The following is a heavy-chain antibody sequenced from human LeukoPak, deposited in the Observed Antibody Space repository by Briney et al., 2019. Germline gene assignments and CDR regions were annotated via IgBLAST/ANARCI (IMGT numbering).Heavy chain of an antibody. V-gene: IGHV4-59*01. J-gene: IGHJ2*01. CDR3: ARGSGSGNWYFDL. CDR1: GGSISSYY. D-gene: IGHD2-15*01. Sequence: SETLSLTCTVSGGSISSYYWSWIRQPPGKGLEWIGYIYYDGSTNYNPSLKSRVSISVDTSKNQFSLKLSSVTAADTAVYYCARGSGSGNWYFDLWGRGTLVTASS. CDR2: IYYDGST.